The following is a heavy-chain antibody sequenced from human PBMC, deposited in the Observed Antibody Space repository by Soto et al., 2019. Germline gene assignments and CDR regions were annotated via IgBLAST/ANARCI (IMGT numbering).Heavy chain of an antibody. J-gene: IGHJ5*02. D-gene: IGHD3-10*01. CDR3: ARAMVRGPFNWFDP. V-gene: IGHV4-30-2*01. Sequence: SETLSLTCAVSGGSINSGGYSWSWIRQPPGKGLEWIGYIYHGGNSYYNPSLKSRVIISVDRSKNQFSLKLNSVTAADTAVYYCARAMVRGPFNWFDPWGLGTLVTVSS. CDR2: IYHGGNS. CDR1: GGSINSGGYS.